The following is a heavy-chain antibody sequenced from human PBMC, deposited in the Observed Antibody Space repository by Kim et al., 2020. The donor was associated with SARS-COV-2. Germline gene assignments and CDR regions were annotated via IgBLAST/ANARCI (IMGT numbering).Heavy chain of an antibody. CDR2: INPNSGGT. J-gene: IGHJ4*02. CDR3: ARMGVLWFGESLTYDY. Sequence: ASVKVSCKASGYTFTGYYMHWVRQAPGQGLEWMGWINPNSGGTNYAQKFQGRVTMTRDTSISTAYMELSRLRSDDTAVYYCARMGVLWFGESLTYDYWGQGTLVTVSS. D-gene: IGHD3-10*01. CDR1: GYTFTGYY. V-gene: IGHV1-2*02.